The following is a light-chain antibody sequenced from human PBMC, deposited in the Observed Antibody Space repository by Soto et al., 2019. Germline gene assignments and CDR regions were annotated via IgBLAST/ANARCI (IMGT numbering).Light chain of an antibody. J-gene: IGLJ2*01. CDR1: RSDVGVYNY. CDR3: HSYDNVLSAVV. V-gene: IGLV2-11*01. Sequence: QSALTQPRSVSASPGQSVTLSCTGSRSDVGVYNYVSWYQQHPGKAPKLMIYDVSKRPSGVPGRFSGSKSGTSVSLAITDLQAEDEADYYCHSYDNVLSAVVFGGGTKVTVL. CDR2: DVS.